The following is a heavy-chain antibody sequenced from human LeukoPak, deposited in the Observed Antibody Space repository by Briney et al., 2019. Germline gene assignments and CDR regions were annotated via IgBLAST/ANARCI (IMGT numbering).Heavy chain of an antibody. CDR3: TTVHSSSWYGYYFDY. V-gene: IGHV3-15*01. J-gene: IGHJ4*02. CDR2: IKSKTDGGTT. CDR1: GFTFSNAW. D-gene: IGHD6-13*01. Sequence: GGSLRLSCAASGFTFSNAWMSWVRQAPGKGLEWVGRIKSKTDGGTTDYAAPVKGRFTISRDDSKNTLYLQMNSLKIEDTAVYYCTTVHSSSWYGYYFDYWGQGTLVTVSS.